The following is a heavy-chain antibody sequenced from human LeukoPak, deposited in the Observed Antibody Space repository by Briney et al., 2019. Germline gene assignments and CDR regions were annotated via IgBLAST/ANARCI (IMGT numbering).Heavy chain of an antibody. CDR3: AKGITGFDY. D-gene: IGHD3-16*01. CDR1: GFTFSSYA. CDR2: ISWNSGSI. Sequence: GGSLRLSCAASGFTFSSYAMSWVRQAPGKGLEWVSGISWNSGSIGYADSVKGRFTISRDNAKNSLYLQMNSLRAEDTALYYCAKGITGFDYWGQGTLVTASS. J-gene: IGHJ4*02. V-gene: IGHV3-9*01.